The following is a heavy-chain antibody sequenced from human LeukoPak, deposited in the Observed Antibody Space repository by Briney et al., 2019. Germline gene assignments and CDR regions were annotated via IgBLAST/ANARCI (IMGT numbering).Heavy chain of an antibody. V-gene: IGHV3-30*19. CDR1: GFTFSSFA. D-gene: IGHD3-3*01. CDR3: ARDWSGYYDAFDI. Sequence: PGGSLRLSCAASGFTFSSFAMHWVRQPSGKGLEWVAVISYDGSNKYYADSVKGRFTISRDNSKNTLYLQMNSLRAEDTAVYYCARDWSGYYDAFDIWGQGTMVTVSS. J-gene: IGHJ3*02. CDR2: ISYDGSNK.